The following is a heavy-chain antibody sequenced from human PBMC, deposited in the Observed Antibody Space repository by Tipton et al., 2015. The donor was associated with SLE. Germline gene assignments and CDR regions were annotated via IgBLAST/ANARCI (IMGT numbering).Heavy chain of an antibody. Sequence: GSLRLSCAASGLTFSTYWMSWVRQAPGKGLEWVANIKQDGSGKYYVDSVKGRFTISRDNAKNSLYLQMNSLRAEDTAVYYCARLRLEYFDYWGQGTLVTVSS. J-gene: IGHJ4*02. D-gene: IGHD4-17*01. CDR3: ARLRLEYFDY. V-gene: IGHV3-7*03. CDR1: GLTFSTYW. CDR2: IKQDGSGK.